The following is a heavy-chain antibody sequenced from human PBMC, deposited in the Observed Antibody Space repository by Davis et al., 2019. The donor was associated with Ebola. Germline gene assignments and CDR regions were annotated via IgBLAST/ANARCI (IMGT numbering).Heavy chain of an antibody. J-gene: IGHJ3*02. Sequence: PSETLSLTCTVSGGSVSSGSYYWSWIRQPPGKGLEWIGYIYYSGSTNYNPSLKSRVTISVDTSKNQFSLKPSSVTAADTAVYYCARGGGGDAFDIWGQGTMVTVSS. V-gene: IGHV4-61*01. CDR2: IYYSGST. CDR3: ARGGGGDAFDI. D-gene: IGHD2-15*01. CDR1: GGSVSSGSYY.